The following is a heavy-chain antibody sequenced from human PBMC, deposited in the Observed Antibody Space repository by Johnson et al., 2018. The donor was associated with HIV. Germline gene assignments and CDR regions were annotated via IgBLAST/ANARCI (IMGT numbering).Heavy chain of an antibody. CDR1: AFTSSSYS. J-gene: IGHJ3*02. Sequence: MLLVESGGGVVQPGRSLRLSCAASAFTSSSYSMHWVRQAPGKGLEWVAVIYSGGSTYYADSVKGRFTISRDNSKNTLYLQMNSLRAEDTAVYYCARDHSRDEAFDIWGQGTMVTVSS. D-gene: IGHD5-24*01. CDR2: IYSGGST. CDR3: ARDHSRDEAFDI. V-gene: IGHV3-66*01.